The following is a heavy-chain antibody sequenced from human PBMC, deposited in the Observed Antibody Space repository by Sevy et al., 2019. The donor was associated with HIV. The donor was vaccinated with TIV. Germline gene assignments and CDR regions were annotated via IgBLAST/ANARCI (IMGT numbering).Heavy chain of an antibody. CDR3: ARGGPNQQQLDYFDH. D-gene: IGHD1-1*01. V-gene: IGHV4-59*02. CDR1: GGSASPYY. CDR2: SGST. J-gene: IGHJ4*02. Sequence: SETLSLTCTVSGGSASPYYWAWIRQPPGKGLECVAFSGSTNYNPSLQSRATTSVDTSKNQFSLKLRSVTAADTAIYYCARGGPNQQQLDYFDHWGQGTLVTVSS.